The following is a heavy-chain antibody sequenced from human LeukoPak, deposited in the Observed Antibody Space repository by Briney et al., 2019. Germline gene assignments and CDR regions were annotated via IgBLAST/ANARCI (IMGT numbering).Heavy chain of an antibody. J-gene: IGHJ6*03. Sequence: GGSPRLPCAASGFTFSNYAMSWVRQAPGKGLEWVSSISSSSSYIYYADSVKGRFTISRDNAKNSLYLQMNSLRAEDTAVYYCASTHKVYYYYYMDVWGKGTTVTVSS. V-gene: IGHV3-21*01. CDR1: GFTFSNYA. CDR3: ASTHKVYYYYYMDV. CDR2: ISSSSSYI.